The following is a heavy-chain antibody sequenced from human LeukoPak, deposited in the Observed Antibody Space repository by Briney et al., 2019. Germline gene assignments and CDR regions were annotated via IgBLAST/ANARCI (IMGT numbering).Heavy chain of an antibody. D-gene: IGHD3-3*01. CDR1: GYIYY. J-gene: IGHJ3*01. CDR2: INPKSGDT. Sequence: ASVKVSCKASGYIYYFHWVRQAPGQGLEWMGWINPKSGDTNYAQKFQGRVTVTRDTSINTAYMELNSLRSDDTAVYYCARYDSVSFGAFDLWGQGTMVTVSS. V-gene: IGHV1-2*02. CDR3: ARYDSVSFGAFDL.